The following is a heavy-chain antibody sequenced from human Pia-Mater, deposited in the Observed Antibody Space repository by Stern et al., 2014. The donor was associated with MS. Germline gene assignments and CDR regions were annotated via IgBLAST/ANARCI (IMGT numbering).Heavy chain of an antibody. Sequence: QLVQSGSELKKPGASVKVSCRASGYNLTTYDINWVRQAPGQGLAWLGWINTKTGNPTFAQGFTGRFVFSLDTSINTAFLQISSLKAEDSALYYCATWGAGSSPPLFYWGQGTLVTVSS. J-gene: IGHJ4*02. D-gene: IGHD6-6*01. CDR1: GYNLTTYD. CDR3: ATWGAGSSPPLFY. CDR2: INTKTGNP. V-gene: IGHV7-4-1*02.